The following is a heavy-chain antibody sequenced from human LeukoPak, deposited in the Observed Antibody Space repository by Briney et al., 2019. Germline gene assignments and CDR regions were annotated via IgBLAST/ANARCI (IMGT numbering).Heavy chain of an antibody. D-gene: IGHD3-22*01. CDR2: FDPEDDET. CDR1: DYTLTELS. V-gene: IGHV1-24*01. Sequence: GASVKVSCKISDYTLTELSMHWVRQAPGKGLEWMGGFDPEDDETIYAQKFQGRVTMTRDTSISTAYMELSRLRSDDTAVYYCARLYDSSGYAKKIADYWGQGTLVTVSS. CDR3: ARLYDSSGYAKKIADY. J-gene: IGHJ4*02.